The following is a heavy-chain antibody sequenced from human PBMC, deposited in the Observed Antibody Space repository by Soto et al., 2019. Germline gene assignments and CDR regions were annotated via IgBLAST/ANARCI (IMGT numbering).Heavy chain of an antibody. CDR2: IYYSGST. CDR3: ARPNPYNWNALDY. Sequence: SETLSLTCTVSGGSISSYYWSWIRQPPGKGLEWIGYIYYSGSTNYNPSLKSRVTISVDTSKNQFSLKLSSVTAADTAVYYCARPNPYNWNALDYWGQGTLVTVSS. J-gene: IGHJ4*02. CDR1: GGSISSYY. V-gene: IGHV4-59*08. D-gene: IGHD1-20*01.